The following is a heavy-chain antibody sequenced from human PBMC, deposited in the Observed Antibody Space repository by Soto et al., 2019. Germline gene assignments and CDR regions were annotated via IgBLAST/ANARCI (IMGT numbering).Heavy chain of an antibody. J-gene: IGHJ5*02. D-gene: IGHD1-1*01. CDR2: INHRGST. V-gene: IGHV4-34*01. CDR1: GGSFSGYY. CDR3: ATTNWNHNWFDP. Sequence: TSETLSLTCAVFGGSFSGYYWSWIRQPPGKGLEWIGEINHRGSTNYNPSLKSRVTMSVDTSKNQFSLKLTSVTAADTAVYYCATTNWNHNWFDPWGQGTLVTVS.